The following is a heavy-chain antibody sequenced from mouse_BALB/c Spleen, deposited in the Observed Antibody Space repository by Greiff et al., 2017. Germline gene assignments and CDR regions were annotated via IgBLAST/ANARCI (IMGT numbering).Heavy chain of an antibody. V-gene: IGHV2-9*02. CDR2: IWAGGST. Sequence: VQLQESGPGLVAPSQSLSITCTVSGFSLTSYGVHWVRQPPGKGLEWLGVIWAGGSTNYNSALMSRLSISKDNSKSQVFLKMNSLQTDDTAMYYCARNNGHTEGYYFDYWGQGTTLTVSS. J-gene: IGHJ2*01. CDR1: GFSLTSYG. D-gene: IGHD6-1*01. CDR3: ARNNGHTEGYYFDY.